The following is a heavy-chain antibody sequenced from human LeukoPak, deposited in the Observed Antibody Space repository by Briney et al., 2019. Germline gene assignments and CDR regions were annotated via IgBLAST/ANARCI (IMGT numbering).Heavy chain of an antibody. Sequence: ASVKVSCKASGYTFTSYYMHWVRQAPGQGLEWMGIINPSGGSTSYAQKFQGRVTLTEDTSTDTAYMELGSLRSEDTAVYYCATGSFDGDAMDVWGQGTTVTVSS. CDR3: ATGSFDGDAMDV. D-gene: IGHD2-15*01. J-gene: IGHJ6*02. V-gene: IGHV1-46*01. CDR2: INPSGGST. CDR1: GYTFTSYY.